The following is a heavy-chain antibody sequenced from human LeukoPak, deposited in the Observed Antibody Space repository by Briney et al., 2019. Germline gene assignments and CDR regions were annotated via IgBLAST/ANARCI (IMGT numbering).Heavy chain of an antibody. CDR2: INGDGTST. D-gene: IGHD2-2*01. CDR3: ARIAIVIVPPAIWFDP. V-gene: IGHV3-74*03. J-gene: IGHJ5*02. Sequence: PGGSLRLSCAASGFTFSSYWMHWVRQAPGKGLVWVSRINGDGTSTTYADSVKGRFTISRDNAKNTLYLQMSSLSAEDTAVYYCARIAIVIVPPAIWFDPWGQGTLVTVTS. CDR1: GFTFSSYW.